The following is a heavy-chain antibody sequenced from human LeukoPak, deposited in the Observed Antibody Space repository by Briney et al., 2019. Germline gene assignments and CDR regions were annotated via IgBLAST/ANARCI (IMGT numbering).Heavy chain of an antibody. CDR3: VSGSPHLGSYCF. CDR1: GFTFSRYW. Sequence: GGSLRLSCAASGFTFSRYWMHWVRQAPGKGLVWVSRINDDASTTTYADSVNGRFTISRDNAKNTLYLQMSSLRAEDTAVYYCVSGSPHLGSYCFWGQGTLVAVSS. V-gene: IGHV3-74*01. CDR2: INDDASTT. D-gene: IGHD3-10*01. J-gene: IGHJ4*02.